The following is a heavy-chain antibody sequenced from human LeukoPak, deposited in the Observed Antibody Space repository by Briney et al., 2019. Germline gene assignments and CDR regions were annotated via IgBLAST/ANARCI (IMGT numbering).Heavy chain of an antibody. J-gene: IGHJ4*02. D-gene: IGHD2/OR15-2a*01. CDR3: ARDYQYGYSTNWYHLAQIDY. V-gene: IGHV3-21*01. CDR1: GFTFSNYT. CDR2: IGSNRSYI. Sequence: GGSLRLSCAASGFTFSNYTMNWVRQAPGKGLEWVPSIGSNRSYIFYADSVKGRFTVSRDNAKNSLYLQMNSLRAEDTAIYYCARDYQYGYSTNWYHLAQIDYWGQGTLVTVSS.